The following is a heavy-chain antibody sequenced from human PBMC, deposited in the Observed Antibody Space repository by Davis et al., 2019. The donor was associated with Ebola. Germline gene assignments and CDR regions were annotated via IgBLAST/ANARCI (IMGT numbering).Heavy chain of an antibody. CDR3: ARRFNAFDI. CDR2: IYYSGST. Sequence: PSETLSLTCTASGGSISSSSYYWGWIRQPPGKGLEWIGSIYYSGSTYYNPSLKSRVTISVDTSKNQFSLKLSSVTAADTAVYYCARRFNAFDIWGQGTMVTVSS. J-gene: IGHJ3*02. V-gene: IGHV4-39*01. CDR1: GGSISSSSYY.